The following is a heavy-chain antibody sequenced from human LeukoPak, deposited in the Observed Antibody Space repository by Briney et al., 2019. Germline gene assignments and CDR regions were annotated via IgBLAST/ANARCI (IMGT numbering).Heavy chain of an antibody. J-gene: IGHJ6*03. CDR3: ARGRRPPLIPSAIYYYYHMDV. D-gene: IGHD2-2*02. Sequence: SETLSLTCAVYGESLSGYYWSWIRQPPGKGLEWIGEINQSGSTNYNPYLKSRVTISVDTSKNQFSLKLSSVTAADTALYYCARGRRPPLIPSAIYYYYHMDVWGKGTTVTVSS. V-gene: IGHV4-34*01. CDR2: INQSGST. CDR1: GESLSGYY.